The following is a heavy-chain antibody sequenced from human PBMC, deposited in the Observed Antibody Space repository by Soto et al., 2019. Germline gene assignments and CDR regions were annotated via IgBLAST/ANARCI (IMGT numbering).Heavy chain of an antibody. Sequence: EVQLVESGGGLVQPGGSLRLSCAASGFTFSSYDMHWVRQATGKGLEWVSAIGTAGDTFYPGSVKGRFTISRENAKNSLYLQMNSLRAGETAVYYCARVPKGQLWTFDYWGQGTLVTVSS. V-gene: IGHV3-13*01. CDR3: ARVPKGQLWTFDY. CDR2: IGTAGDT. CDR1: GFTFSSYD. J-gene: IGHJ4*02. D-gene: IGHD5-18*01.